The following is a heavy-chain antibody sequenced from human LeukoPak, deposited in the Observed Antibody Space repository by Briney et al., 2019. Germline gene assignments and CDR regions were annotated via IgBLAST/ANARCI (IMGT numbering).Heavy chain of an antibody. J-gene: IGHJ5*02. CDR2: IPYDGSNK. Sequence: GGSLRLSCAASGFTFSNYAIHWVRQAPGKGLEWVAVIPYDGSNKYYADSVKGRFTISRDNSKNTLYLQMNSLRAEDTAVYYCASSTAMALSWFDPWGQGTLVTVSS. CDR1: GFTFSNYA. V-gene: IGHV3-30*04. CDR3: ASSTAMALSWFDP. D-gene: IGHD5-18*01.